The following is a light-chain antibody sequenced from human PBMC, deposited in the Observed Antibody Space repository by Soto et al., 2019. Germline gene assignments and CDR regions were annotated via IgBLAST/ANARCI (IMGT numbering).Light chain of an antibody. CDR2: LEGSGSY. CDR1: SGHNSYI. V-gene: IGLV4-60*03. Sequence: QAVVTQSSSASASLGSSVKLTCTLSSGHNSYIVAWHQQQPGKAPRYLMKLEGSGSYNKGSGVPDRFSGSSSGADRYLTVSNLQSEDEADYYCETWDSNTVVLGGGTKLTVL. CDR3: ETWDSNTVV. J-gene: IGLJ2*01.